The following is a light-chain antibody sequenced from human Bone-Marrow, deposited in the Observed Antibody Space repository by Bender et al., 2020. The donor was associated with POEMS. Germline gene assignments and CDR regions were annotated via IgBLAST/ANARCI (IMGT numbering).Light chain of an antibody. CDR3: AAWEDSLNGWV. V-gene: IGLV2-8*01. CDR2: EVS. CDR1: SSDFGAYNY. Sequence: QSALTQPPSASGSPGQSVTISCTGTSSDFGAYNYVSWYQQRPGQAPKVMIYEVSKRPSGVPDRFSGSKSGTSASLAISGLRSEDEADYYCAAWEDSLNGWVFGGGTKLTVL. J-gene: IGLJ3*02.